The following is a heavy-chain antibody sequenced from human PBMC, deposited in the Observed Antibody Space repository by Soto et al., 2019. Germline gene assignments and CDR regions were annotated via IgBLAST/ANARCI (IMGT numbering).Heavy chain of an antibody. CDR2: IYWDDDK. Sequence: SGPTLVNPTQTLTLTCTFSGFSLSTSGVGVGWIRQPPGKALEWLALIYWDDDKRYSPSLKTRLTITKDTSKNQVVLKMTNMDPTDTATYFCAHGNDPGGYVSFYSWGQGTLVTVSS. J-gene: IGHJ4*02. CDR3: AHGNDPGGYVSFYS. D-gene: IGHD2-8*02. V-gene: IGHV2-5*02. CDR1: GFSLSTSGVG.